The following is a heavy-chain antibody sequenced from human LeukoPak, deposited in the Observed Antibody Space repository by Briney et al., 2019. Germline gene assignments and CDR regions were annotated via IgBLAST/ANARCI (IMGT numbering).Heavy chain of an antibody. CDR2: IVVGSGNT. J-gene: IGHJ4*02. D-gene: IGHD1-1*01. Sequence: SLKVSCKASGFTFTSSAVQWVRQARGQGLEWIGWIVVGSGNTNYAQKFQERVTINRDMSTSTAYMELSSLRSEDTAVYYCATDDVTTGTKTALGYWGQGTLVTVSS. CDR1: GFTFTSSA. V-gene: IGHV1-58*01. CDR3: ATDDVTTGTKTALGY.